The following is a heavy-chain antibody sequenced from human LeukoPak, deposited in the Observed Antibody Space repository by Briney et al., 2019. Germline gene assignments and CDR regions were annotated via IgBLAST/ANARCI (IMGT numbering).Heavy chain of an antibody. CDR2: IITNTGNP. CDR3: ARELRVIVFDF. Sequence: ASVKVSCKASGYTFTSNSINWVRQAPGQGLEWMGWIITNTGNPTYAQGFTGRFVFSMDTSASTAYLEISSLKAEDTAVYYCARELRVIVFDFWGKGKMVTVSS. CDR1: GYTFTSNS. D-gene: IGHD3-22*01. J-gene: IGHJ3*01. V-gene: IGHV7-4-1*02.